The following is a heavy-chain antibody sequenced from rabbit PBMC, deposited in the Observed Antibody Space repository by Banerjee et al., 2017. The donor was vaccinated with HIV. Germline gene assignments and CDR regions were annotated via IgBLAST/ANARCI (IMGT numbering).Heavy chain of an antibody. V-gene: IGHV1S40*01. Sequence: QSLEESGGDLVKPGASLTLTCTASGFSSSSSYYMCWFRQAPGKGPEWIACIYVGSGSTWYASWAKGRFTISKTSSTTVTLQMTSLTAADTATYFCARDSDYGFNLWGPGTLVTVS. D-gene: IGHD2-1*01. J-gene: IGHJ4*01. CDR3: ARDSDYGFNL. CDR1: GFSSSSSYY. CDR2: IYVGSGST.